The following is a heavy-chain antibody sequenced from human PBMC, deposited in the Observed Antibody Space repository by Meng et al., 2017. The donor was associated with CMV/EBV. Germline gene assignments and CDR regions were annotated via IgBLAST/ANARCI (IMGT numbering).Heavy chain of an antibody. CDR2: ISYDGSNK. V-gene: IGHV3-30-3*01. J-gene: IGHJ3*02. CDR1: GFTFSSFA. CDR3: AREAQATVTLFVYAFDI. D-gene: IGHD4-11*01. Sequence: QWQLVGPGGALVRPGGSLRLSCAASGFTFSSFAMHWVRQAPGKGLEWVAVISYDGSNKYYADSVKGRFTISRDNSKNTLYLQMNSLRAEDTAVYYCAREAQATVTLFVYAFDIWGQGTMVTVSS.